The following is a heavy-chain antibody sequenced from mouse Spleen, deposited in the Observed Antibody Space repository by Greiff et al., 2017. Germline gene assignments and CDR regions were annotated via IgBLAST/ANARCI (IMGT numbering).Heavy chain of an antibody. CDR1: GYTFTDYE. CDR3: TGEGLGLLYYFDY. J-gene: IGHJ2*01. D-gene: IGHD4-1*01. Sequence: VQLQQSGAELVRPGASVTLSCKASGYTFTDYEMHWVKQTPVHGLEWIGAIDPETGGTAYNQKFKGKAILTADKSSSTAYMELRSLTSEDSAVYYCTGEGLGLLYYFDYWGQGTTLTVSS. CDR2: IDPETGGT. V-gene: IGHV1-15*01.